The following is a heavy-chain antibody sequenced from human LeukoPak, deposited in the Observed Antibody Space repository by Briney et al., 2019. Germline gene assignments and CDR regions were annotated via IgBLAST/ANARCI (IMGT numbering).Heavy chain of an antibody. CDR3: AKAPVTTCRGAYCYPFDY. CDR2: ISDSGNT. D-gene: IGHD2-21*01. J-gene: IGHJ4*02. Sequence: GGSLRLACAAYGFTLSSYAMSWVRQAPGKGLEWVSAISDSGNTYHADSVKGRFTISRDSSKNTLFLQMNRLRPEDAAVYYCAKAPVTTCRGAYCYPFDYWGQGTLVTVSS. CDR1: GFTLSSYA. V-gene: IGHV3-23*01.